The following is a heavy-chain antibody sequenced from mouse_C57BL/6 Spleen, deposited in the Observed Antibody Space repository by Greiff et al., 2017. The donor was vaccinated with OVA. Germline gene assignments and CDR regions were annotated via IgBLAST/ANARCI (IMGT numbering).Heavy chain of an antibody. CDR2: IHPNSGST. CDR3: ARGASNYDYAMDY. CDR1: GYTFTSYW. V-gene: IGHV1-64*01. D-gene: IGHD2-5*01. Sequence: QVQLQQPGAELVKPGASVKLSCKASGYTFTSYWMHWVKQRPGQGLEWIGMIHPNSGSTNYNEKFKSKATLTVDKSSSTAYMQLSSLTSEDSAVYYCARGASNYDYAMDYCGQGTSVTVSS. J-gene: IGHJ4*01.